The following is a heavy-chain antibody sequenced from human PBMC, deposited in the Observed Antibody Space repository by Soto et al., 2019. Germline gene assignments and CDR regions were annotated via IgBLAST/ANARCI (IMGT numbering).Heavy chain of an antibody. Sequence: EVLLVESGGGLVEPGGSLRLSCAASGFIFNNAWMTWVRQAPGKGLEWVAHIKSRPDGGTADYAASVKGRFTISRDDSRYTLYLQMNSLRIEDTAVYYCTTAGPRDWYFNLWGRGTLVTVSS. J-gene: IGHJ2*01. CDR2: IKSRPDGGTA. CDR1: GFIFNNAW. V-gene: IGHV3-15*01. CDR3: TTAGPRDWYFNL.